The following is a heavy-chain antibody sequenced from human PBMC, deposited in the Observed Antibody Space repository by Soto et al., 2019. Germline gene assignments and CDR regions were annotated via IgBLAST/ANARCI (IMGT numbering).Heavy chain of an antibody. Sequence: EVQLVESGGGLVKPGESLKLSCVGSGFSFSDYSMNWVRQPPGKGLEWVSSISRNNNYIYYADSVKGRFSISGDNAQNSLFLQMDSLRAEDTAVYYCARDVKNFDFWGQGTLVRVSS. V-gene: IGHV3-21*06. CDR3: ARDVKNFDF. J-gene: IGHJ4*02. CDR1: GFSFSDYS. CDR2: ISRNNNYI.